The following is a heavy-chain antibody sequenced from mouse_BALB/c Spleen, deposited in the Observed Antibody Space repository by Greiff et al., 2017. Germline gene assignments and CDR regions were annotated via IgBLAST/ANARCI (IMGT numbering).Heavy chain of an antibody. CDR1: GFTFSSYA. J-gene: IGHJ4*01. D-gene: IGHD1-1*01. V-gene: IGHV5-6-5*01. CDR2: ISSGGST. CDR3: AREDTTVPYYYAMDY. Sequence: EVMLVESGGGLVKPGGSLKLSCAASGFTFSSYAMSWVRQTPEKRLEWVASISSGGSTYYPDSVKGRFTISRDNARNILYLQMSSLRSEDTAMYYCAREDTTVPYYYAMDYWGQGTSVTVSS.